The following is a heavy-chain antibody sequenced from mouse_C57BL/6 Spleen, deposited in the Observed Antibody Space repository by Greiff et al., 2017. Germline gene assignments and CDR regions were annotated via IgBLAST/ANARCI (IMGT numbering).Heavy chain of an antibody. V-gene: IGHV1-81*01. CDR2: IYPRSGNT. J-gene: IGHJ4*01. CDR1: GYTFTSYG. D-gene: IGHD2-3*01. CDR3: ARYIYDGYLYAMDY. Sequence: QVQLQQSGAELARPGASVKLSCKASGYTFTSYGISWVKQRTGQGLEWIGEIYPRSGNTYYNEKFKGKDTLTADKSSSTAYMELRSLTSEDSAVYFCARYIYDGYLYAMDYWGQGTSVTVSS.